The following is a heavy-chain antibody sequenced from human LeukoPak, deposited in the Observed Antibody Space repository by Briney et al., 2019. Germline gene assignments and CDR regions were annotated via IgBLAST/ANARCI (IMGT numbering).Heavy chain of an antibody. Sequence: SETLSLTCTGSGGSISSYYWSWIRQPPGKGLEWIGYIYYSGSTNYNPSLKSRVTISVDTSKNQFSLKLSSVTAADTAVYYCARDAWLRQYQYYFDYWGQGTLITACS. CDR2: IYYSGST. CDR1: GGSISSYY. CDR3: ARDAWLRQYQYYFDY. J-gene: IGHJ4*02. D-gene: IGHD3-9*01. V-gene: IGHV4-59*01.